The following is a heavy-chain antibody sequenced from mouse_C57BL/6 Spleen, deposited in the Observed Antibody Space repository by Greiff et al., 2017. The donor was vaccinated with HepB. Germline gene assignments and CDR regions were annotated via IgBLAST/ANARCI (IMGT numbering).Heavy chain of an antibody. V-gene: IGHV1-15*01. J-gene: IGHJ1*03. CDR1: GYTFTDYE. D-gene: IGHD2-5*01. CDR3: TRATIVTTRGYWYFDV. CDR2: IDPETGGT. Sequence: QVQLQQSGAELVRPGASVTLSCKASGYTFTDYEMHWVKQTPVHGLEWIGAIDPETGGTAYNQKFKGKAILTADKSSSTAYMELRSLTSEDSAVYYCTRATIVTTRGYWYFDVWGTGTTVTVSS.